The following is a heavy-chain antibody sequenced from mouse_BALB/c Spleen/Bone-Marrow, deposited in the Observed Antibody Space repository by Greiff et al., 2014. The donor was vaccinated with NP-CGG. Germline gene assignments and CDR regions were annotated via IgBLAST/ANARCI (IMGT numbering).Heavy chain of an antibody. CDR1: GFNIKDTY. V-gene: IGHV14-3*02. CDR3: ARYYYGSSYFDY. J-gene: IGHJ2*01. D-gene: IGHD1-1*01. Sequence: VQLKQSGAELVKPGASVKLSCTASGFNIKDTYMHWVKQRPEQGLEWIRRIDPANGNTKYDPKFQGKATITADTSSNTAYLQLSSLTSEDTAVYYCARYYYGSSYFDYWGQGTTLTVSS. CDR2: IDPANGNT.